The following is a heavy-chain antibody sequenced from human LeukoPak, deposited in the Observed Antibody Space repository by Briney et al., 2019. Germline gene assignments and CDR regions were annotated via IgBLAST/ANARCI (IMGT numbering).Heavy chain of an antibody. CDR2: IIPIFGTA. CDR1: GGTFSSYA. V-gene: IGHV1-69*05. J-gene: IGHJ6*03. CDR3: ARGMRYYYYYMDV. Sequence: AVKVSCKASGGTFSSYAISWVRQAPGQGLEGMGGIIPIFGTANYAQKFQGRVTITTDESTSTAYMELSSLRSEDTAVYYCARGMRYYYYYMDVWGKGTTVTVSS.